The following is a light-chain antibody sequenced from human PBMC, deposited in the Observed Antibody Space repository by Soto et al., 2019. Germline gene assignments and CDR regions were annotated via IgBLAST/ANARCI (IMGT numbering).Light chain of an antibody. Sequence: ELVLTQSPGTLSLSPGERATLSCRASQTVSANYLAWYQQKAGQAPRLLIYGASSRATGIPDGFSGSGSGTDFTLTISRLEPEDFAVYYCQQYGRSPHFGPGTKVDIK. CDR3: QQYGRSPH. CDR2: GAS. J-gene: IGKJ3*01. CDR1: QTVSANY. V-gene: IGKV3-20*01.